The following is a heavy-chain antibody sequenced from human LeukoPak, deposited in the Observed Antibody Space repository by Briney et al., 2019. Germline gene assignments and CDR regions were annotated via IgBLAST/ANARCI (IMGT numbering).Heavy chain of an antibody. CDR2: IKSKTDGGTT. D-gene: IGHD3-10*01. J-gene: IGHJ5*02. CDR3: TTAGIYYGSGFDP. Sequence: PGGSLRLSCAASGFTFSNAWMSWVRQAPGKGLEWVGRIKSKTDGGTTDYAAPVKGRFTISRDDSKNTLYLQMNSLKTEDTAVYYCTTAGIYYGSGFDPWGQGTLVTVSS. CDR1: GFTFSNAW. V-gene: IGHV3-15*01.